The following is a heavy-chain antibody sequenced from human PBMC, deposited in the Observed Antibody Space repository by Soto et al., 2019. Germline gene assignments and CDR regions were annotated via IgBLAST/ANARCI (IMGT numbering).Heavy chain of an antibody. D-gene: IGHD6-13*01. CDR2: ISGSGGST. CDR3: AKDQGSSWYEIDY. V-gene: IGHV3-23*01. CDR1: GFTFSNYA. J-gene: IGHJ4*02. Sequence: EVQLLESGGGLVQPGGSLRLSCAASGFTFSNYAVTWVRQAPGKGLEWVSTISGSGGSTYYADSVKGRFTISRDNSKNTLYLQMNSLRAEDTDVYDCAKDQGSSWYEIDYWGQGTLVTVSS.